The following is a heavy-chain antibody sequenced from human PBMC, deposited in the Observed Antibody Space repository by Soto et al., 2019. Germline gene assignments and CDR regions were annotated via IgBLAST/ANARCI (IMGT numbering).Heavy chain of an antibody. CDR2: MNPNSGNT. Sequence: GASVKVSCKASGYTFTSYDINWVRQATGQGLKWMGWMNPNSGNTGYAQKFQGRVTMTRNTSISTAYMELSSLRSEDTAVYYCAREGIAAAGVGYNYYYYYMDVWAKGPRSPSP. D-gene: IGHD6-13*01. J-gene: IGHJ6*03. V-gene: IGHV1-8*01. CDR1: GYTFTSYD. CDR3: AREGIAAAGVGYNYYYYYMDV.